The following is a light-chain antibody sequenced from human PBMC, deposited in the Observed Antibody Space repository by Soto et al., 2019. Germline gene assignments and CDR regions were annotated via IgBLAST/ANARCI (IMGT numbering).Light chain of an antibody. CDR2: KAS. CDR3: QQYNSYSPS. V-gene: IGKV1-5*03. J-gene: IGKJ1*01. CDR1: QSISVW. Sequence: DILITQSPCTLYESVGDRVTITCRASQSISVWLAWYQQKAGKAPNLLIYKASRLESGVPSRFSGSGSETEFTLTISGLQPGDSATYYCQQYNSYSPSFGQGTKVDIK.